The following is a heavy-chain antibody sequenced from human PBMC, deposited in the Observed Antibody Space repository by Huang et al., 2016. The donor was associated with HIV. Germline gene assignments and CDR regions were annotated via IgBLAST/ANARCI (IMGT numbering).Heavy chain of an antibody. Sequence: EEHLVESGGGLVQPGGSLRLSCEASGFKFSNYWMQWVRQAPGKGLMWVSRIKIDGRTTDYADSVKGRFTISRDNAKNTLYLQMSSLTAEDTAIYYRARAGGFEIWGQGTVVTVSS. V-gene: IGHV3-74*01. CDR3: ARAGGFEI. CDR2: IKIDGRTT. D-gene: IGHD2-15*01. J-gene: IGHJ3*02. CDR1: GFKFSNYW.